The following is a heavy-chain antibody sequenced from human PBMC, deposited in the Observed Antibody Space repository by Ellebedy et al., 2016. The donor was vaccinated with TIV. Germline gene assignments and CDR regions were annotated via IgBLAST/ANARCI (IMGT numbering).Heavy chain of an antibody. V-gene: IGHV3-33*08. CDR1: GFTFSSNW. J-gene: IGHJ4*02. D-gene: IGHD6-19*01. CDR2: IWYDGSIQ. CDR3: STVRDGVWYADC. Sequence: GESLKISCAASGFTFSSNWMSWVRQAPGKGLDWVAIIWYDGSIQYYADSVKGRFTISRDKSKNTLYLQMNSRRDEDTAVYFRSTVRDGVWYADCWGQGTLVTVSS.